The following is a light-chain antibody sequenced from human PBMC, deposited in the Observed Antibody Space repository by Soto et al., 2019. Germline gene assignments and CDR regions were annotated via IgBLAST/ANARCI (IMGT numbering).Light chain of an antibody. Sequence: QSVLTQPPSASASLGGSVTLTCTLSSGYSNYKVDWYQQRPGKGPRFVMRVGTGGIVGFRGDGIPDRFSVSGSGLNRYLTIKNIQEEDESDYHCGADHGSGNNFVVVFGGGTKLTVL. V-gene: IGLV9-49*01. J-gene: IGLJ2*01. CDR3: GADHGSGNNFVVV. CDR1: SGYSNYK. CDR2: VGTGGIVG.